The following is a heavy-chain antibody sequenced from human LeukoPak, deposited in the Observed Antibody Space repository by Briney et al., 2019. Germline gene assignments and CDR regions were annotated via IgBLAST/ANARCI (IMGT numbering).Heavy chain of an antibody. J-gene: IGHJ4*02. D-gene: IGHD3-10*01. CDR2: ISSDGIKK. Sequence: GGSLRLSCAASGFTFSSYAMHWVRQAPGKGLEWVAVISSDGIKKDYADSVKGRFTIFRDNSKNTLYLQMNSLRSEDTAVYYCASEGSGSYYKALGYFDYWGQGTLVTVSS. CDR1: GFTFSSYA. CDR3: ASEGSGSYYKALGYFDY. V-gene: IGHV3-30*04.